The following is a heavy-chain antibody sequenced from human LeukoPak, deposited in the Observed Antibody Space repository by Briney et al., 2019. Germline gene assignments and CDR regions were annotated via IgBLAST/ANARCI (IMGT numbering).Heavy chain of an antibody. Sequence: QPGGSLRLSCAAFGFTFSSYAMSWVRQAPGKGLEWVSAISGSGGSTYYADSVKGRFTISRDNSKNTLYLQMNSLRAEDTAVYYCAKSGYYDSSGMDWGQGTLVTVSS. CDR3: AKSGYYDSSGMD. CDR1: GFTFSSYA. V-gene: IGHV3-23*01. D-gene: IGHD3-22*01. J-gene: IGHJ4*02. CDR2: ISGSGGST.